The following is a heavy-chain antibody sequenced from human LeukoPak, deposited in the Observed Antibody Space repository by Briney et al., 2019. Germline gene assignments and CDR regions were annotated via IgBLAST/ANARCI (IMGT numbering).Heavy chain of an antibody. Sequence: SETLSLTCTVSGVSISSHYWSWIRQPPGRGLEWIGYIHYSGITSYDPSLKSRVTMSIDTSKSQFSLNLNSVTAADTAVYYCARVYDYGKFDFWGPGTPLTVSS. CDR2: IHYSGIT. V-gene: IGHV4-59*11. CDR3: ARVYDYGKFDF. D-gene: IGHD4/OR15-4a*01. CDR1: GVSISSHY. J-gene: IGHJ4*02.